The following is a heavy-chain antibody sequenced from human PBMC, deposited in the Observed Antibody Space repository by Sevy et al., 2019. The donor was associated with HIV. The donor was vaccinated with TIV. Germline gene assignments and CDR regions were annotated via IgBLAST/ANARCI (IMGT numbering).Heavy chain of an antibody. Sequence: ASVKVSCKASGYTFISYALHWVRQAPGQRLEWMGWINAGNGNTKYSQKFQGRVTITRDTSASTAYMELSSLRSEDTAVSYCARVWYYYDSSGYYYDYWGQGTLVTVSS. V-gene: IGHV1-3*01. CDR3: ARVWYYYDSSGYYYDY. CDR1: GYTFISYA. CDR2: INAGNGNT. D-gene: IGHD3-22*01. J-gene: IGHJ4*02.